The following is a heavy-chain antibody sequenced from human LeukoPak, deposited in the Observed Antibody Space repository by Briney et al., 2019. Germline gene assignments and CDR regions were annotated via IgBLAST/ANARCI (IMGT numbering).Heavy chain of an antibody. Sequence: GRSLRLSCAASGFTFSSYGMHWVRQAPGKGLEWVAVIWYDGSNKYYADFVKGRFTISRDNSKNTLYLQMNSLRAEDTAVYYCARADGWLVGVSYWGQGTLSPSPQ. CDR3: ARADGWLVGVSY. CDR2: IWYDGSNK. J-gene: IGHJ4*02. V-gene: IGHV3-33*01. D-gene: IGHD6-19*01. CDR1: GFTFSSYG.